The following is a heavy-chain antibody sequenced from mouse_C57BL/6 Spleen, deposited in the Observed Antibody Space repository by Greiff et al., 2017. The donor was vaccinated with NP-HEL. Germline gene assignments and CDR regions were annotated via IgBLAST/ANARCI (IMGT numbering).Heavy chain of an antibody. CDR1: GYTFTDYN. J-gene: IGHJ3*01. V-gene: IGHV1-18*01. CDR2: INHNNGGT. CDR3: ARGKGPRLFAY. Sequence: EVQLQQSGPELVKPGASVKIPCKASGYTFTDYNMDWVKQSHGKSLGWIGDINHNNGGTIYNQKFKGKATLTVDKSSSTAYMGLRSLTSEDTAVYYCARGKGPRLFAYLGQGTLVTVSA.